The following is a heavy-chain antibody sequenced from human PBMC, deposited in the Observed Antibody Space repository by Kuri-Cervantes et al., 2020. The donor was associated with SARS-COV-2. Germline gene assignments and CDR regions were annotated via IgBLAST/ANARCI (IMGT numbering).Heavy chain of an antibody. Sequence: GSLRLSCAVYDGSFSGYYWSWIRQPPGKGLEWIREINHSGSTNYNPSLKSRVTISVDTSKNQFSLKLSSVTAADTAVYYCARGGSMIVVRRYFDYWGQGTLVTVSS. D-gene: IGHD3-22*01. J-gene: IGHJ4*02. CDR1: DGSFSGYY. V-gene: IGHV4-34*01. CDR2: INHSGST. CDR3: ARGGSMIVVRRYFDY.